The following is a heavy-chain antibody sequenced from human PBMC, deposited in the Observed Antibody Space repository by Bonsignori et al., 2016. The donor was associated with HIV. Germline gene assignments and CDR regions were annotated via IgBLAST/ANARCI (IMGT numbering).Heavy chain of an antibody. CDR3: ASFRYCFGGSCRAFDI. J-gene: IGHJ3*02. Sequence: WIRQPPGKGLEWVANIKQDGSEKYYVDSVKGRFTISRDNAKNSVYLQMNSLRAEDTAVYYCASFRYCFGGSCRAFDIWGQGTLVTVSS. D-gene: IGHD2-15*01. CDR2: IKQDGSEK. V-gene: IGHV3-7*01.